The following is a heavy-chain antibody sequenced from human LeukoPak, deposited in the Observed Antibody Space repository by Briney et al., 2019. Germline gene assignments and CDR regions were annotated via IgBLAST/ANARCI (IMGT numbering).Heavy chain of an antibody. Sequence: SETLSLTCAVYGGSFSGYYWSWIRQPPGKGLEWIGEINHSGSTNYNPSLKSRVTISEDTSKNQFSLKLSSVTAADTAVYYCARSGLIMVRGVIIRRSAFDIWGQGTMVTVSS. CDR2: INHSGST. CDR1: GGSFSGYY. J-gene: IGHJ3*02. CDR3: ARSGLIMVRGVIIRRSAFDI. V-gene: IGHV4-34*01. D-gene: IGHD3-10*01.